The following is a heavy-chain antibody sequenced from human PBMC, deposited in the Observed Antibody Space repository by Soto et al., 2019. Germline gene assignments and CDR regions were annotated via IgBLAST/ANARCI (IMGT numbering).Heavy chain of an antibody. CDR1: GYTFTSYY. V-gene: IGHV1-46*01. Sequence: ASVKVSCKASGYTFTSYYMHWVRQAPGQGLEWMGIINPSGGSTSYAQKFQGRVTMTRDTSTSTVYMELSSLRSEDTAVYYCARDHTYCTNGVCYTSYYGMDVWGQGTTVTVSS. J-gene: IGHJ6*02. CDR3: ARDHTYCTNGVCYTSYYGMDV. D-gene: IGHD2-8*01. CDR2: INPSGGST.